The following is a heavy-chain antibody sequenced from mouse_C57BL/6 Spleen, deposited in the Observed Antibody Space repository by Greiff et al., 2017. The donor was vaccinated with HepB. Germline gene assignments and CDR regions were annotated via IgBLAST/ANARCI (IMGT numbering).Heavy chain of an antibody. V-gene: IGHV1-82*01. CDR3: ARAILRN. Sequence: QVQLQQSGPELVKPGASVKISCKASGYAFSSSWMNWVKQRPGKGLEWIGRIYPGDGDINYNGKFKGKATLTADKSSSTAYMQLSSLTSEDSAVYYCARAILRNWGQGTLVTVSA. CDR2: IYPGDGDI. D-gene: IGHD1-1*01. CDR1: GYAFSSSW. J-gene: IGHJ3*01.